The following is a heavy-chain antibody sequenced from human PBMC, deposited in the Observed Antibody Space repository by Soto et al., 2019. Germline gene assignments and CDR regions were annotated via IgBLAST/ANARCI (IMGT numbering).Heavy chain of an antibody. J-gene: IGHJ6*02. CDR2: IYPGDSDT. D-gene: IGHD2-2*01. CDR3: ARRMRGNQLLIYGGYGMDV. V-gene: IGHV5-51*01. CDR1: GYSFTIYW. Sequence: GESLKISCKGSGYSFTIYWIGWVRQMPGKGPEWMGIIYPGDSDTRYSPSFQGQVTISADKSISTAYLQWSSLKASDTAMYYCARRMRGNQLLIYGGYGMDVWGQGTTVTVSS.